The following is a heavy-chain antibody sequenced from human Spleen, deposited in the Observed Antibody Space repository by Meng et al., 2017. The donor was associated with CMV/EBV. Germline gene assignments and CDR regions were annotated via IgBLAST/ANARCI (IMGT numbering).Heavy chain of an antibody. CDR1: GGSFSGYY. D-gene: IGHD5-18*01. Sequence: SETLSLTCTVYGGSFSGYYWSWIRQPPGKGLEWIGEINHSGSTNYNPSLKSRVTISVDTSKNQFSLKLSSVTAADTAVYYCARGRLPYYWGQGTLVTVSS. CDR2: INHSGST. CDR3: ARGRLPYY. J-gene: IGHJ4*02. V-gene: IGHV4-34*01.